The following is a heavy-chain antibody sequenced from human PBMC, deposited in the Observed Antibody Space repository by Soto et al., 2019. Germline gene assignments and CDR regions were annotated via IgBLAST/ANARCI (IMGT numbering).Heavy chain of an antibody. Sequence: GGSMRLSCAAAGFTFSSYGRHWVRQAPGKGLEWVAVIWYDGSNKYYADPVKGRFTISRDNSKNTLYLQMNSLRAEDTAVYYCARDLENSGSGESWGQGTLVTVSS. CDR1: GFTFSSYG. CDR2: IWYDGSNK. CDR3: ARDLENSGSGES. J-gene: IGHJ5*02. V-gene: IGHV3-33*01. D-gene: IGHD5-12*01.